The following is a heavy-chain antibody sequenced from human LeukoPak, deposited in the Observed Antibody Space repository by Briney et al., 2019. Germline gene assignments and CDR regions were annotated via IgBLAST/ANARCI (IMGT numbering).Heavy chain of an antibody. J-gene: IGHJ4*02. V-gene: IGHV3-7*01. CDR1: GFTFSSYE. CDR2: IKQDGSEK. Sequence: GGSLRLSCAASGFTFSSYEMNWVRQAPGKGLEWVANIKQDGSEKYYVDSVKGRFTISRDNAKNSLYLQMNSLRAEDTAVYHCARAPFQTFDYWGQGTLVTVSS. D-gene: IGHD2/OR15-2a*01. CDR3: ARAPFQTFDY.